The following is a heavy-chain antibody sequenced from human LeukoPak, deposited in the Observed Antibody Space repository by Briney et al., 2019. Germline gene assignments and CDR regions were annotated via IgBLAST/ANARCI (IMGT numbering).Heavy chain of an antibody. CDR1: GFAFSTYG. Sequence: PGGSLRLSCTASGFAFSTYGMHWVRQAPGKGLEWVTFIRYDGSNTYYADSAKGRFTVSRDNTKNTLYMQMNSLRAEDTAVYYCAKVYATGYSGSYWTFDIWGQGTMVTVSS. D-gene: IGHD1-26*01. CDR2: IRYDGSNT. CDR3: AKVYATGYSGSYWTFDI. J-gene: IGHJ3*02. V-gene: IGHV3-30*02.